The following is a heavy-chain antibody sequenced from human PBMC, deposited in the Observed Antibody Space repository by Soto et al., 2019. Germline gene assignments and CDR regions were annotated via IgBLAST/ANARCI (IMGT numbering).Heavy chain of an antibody. CDR2: ISSSSSTI. CDR1: GFTFSSYS. CDR3: ARGVRGRSSWYYCYYGMDV. D-gene: IGHD3-16*01. J-gene: IGHJ6*02. Sequence: GGSLRLSCAASGFTFSSYSMNWVRQAPGKGLEWVSYISSSSSTIYYADSVKGRFTISRDNAKNSLYLQMNSLRDEDTAVYYCARGVRGRSSWYYCYYGMDVWVQGTSV. V-gene: IGHV3-48*02.